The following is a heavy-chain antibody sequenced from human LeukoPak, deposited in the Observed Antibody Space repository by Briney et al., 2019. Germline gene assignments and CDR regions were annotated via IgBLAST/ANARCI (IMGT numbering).Heavy chain of an antibody. CDR3: AKDGVAAAGTELDY. V-gene: IGHV3-23*01. J-gene: IGHJ4*02. CDR1: GFTFSSYA. CDR2: ISGSGGST. Sequence: GGSLRLSCAASGFTFSSYAMSWVRQAPGKGLEWVSAISGSGGSTYYADSVKGRFTIPRDNSKNTLYLQMNSLRAEDTAVYYCAKDGVAAAGTELDYWGQGTLVTVSS. D-gene: IGHD6-13*01.